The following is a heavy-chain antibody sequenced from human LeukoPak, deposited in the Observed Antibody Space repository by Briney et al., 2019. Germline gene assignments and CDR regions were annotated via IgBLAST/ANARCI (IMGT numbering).Heavy chain of an antibody. V-gene: IGHV3-23*01. CDR1: GFTFSGYA. Sequence: GGSLRLSCAASGFTFSGYAMSWVRQAPGKGLEWVSAISGSGGSTYYADSVKGRFTISRDNSKNTLYLQMNSLRAEDTAVYYCAKDRTYYYDSSGYYTVDYWGQGTLVTVSS. CDR3: AKDRTYYYDSSGYYTVDY. D-gene: IGHD3-22*01. CDR2: ISGSGGST. J-gene: IGHJ4*02.